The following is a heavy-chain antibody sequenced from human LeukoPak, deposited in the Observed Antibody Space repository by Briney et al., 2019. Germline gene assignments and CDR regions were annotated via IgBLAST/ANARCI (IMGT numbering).Heavy chain of an antibody. Sequence: SETLSLTCSVSGDSISGSGYYWNWIRQHPGKGLEWIGYIYYSGSTYHNPSLKSRVTISVDTSKNQFSLKLSSVTAADTAVYYCARDGVPLGSGSYYTWFDPWGQGTLVTVSS. CDR1: GDSISGSGYY. D-gene: IGHD3-10*01. CDR3: ARDGVPLGSGSYYTWFDP. CDR2: IYYSGST. V-gene: IGHV4-31*03. J-gene: IGHJ5*02.